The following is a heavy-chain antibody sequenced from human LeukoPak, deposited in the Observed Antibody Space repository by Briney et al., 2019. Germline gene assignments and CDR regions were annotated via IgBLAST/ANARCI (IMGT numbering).Heavy chain of an antibody. CDR3: ARDWFPAARRREFDP. CDR2: IYTSGST. V-gene: IGHV4-4*07. J-gene: IGHJ5*02. CDR1: GGSISSYY. Sequence: PSETLSLTCTVSGGSISSYYWSWIRQPAGKGLEWIGRIYTSGSTNYNPSLKSRVTMSVDTSKNQFSLKLCSVAAADTAVYYCARDWFPAARRREFDPWGQGTLVTVSS. D-gene: IGHD2-2*01.